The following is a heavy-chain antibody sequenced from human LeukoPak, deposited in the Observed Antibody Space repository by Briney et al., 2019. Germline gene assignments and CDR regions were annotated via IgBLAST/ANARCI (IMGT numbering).Heavy chain of an antibody. V-gene: IGHV3-23*01. D-gene: IGHD2-2*01. J-gene: IGHJ4*02. CDR1: GFTFSTSA. CDR3: AKQRSEVRVAASNY. Sequence: GGSLRLSCAASGFTFSTSAMSWVRQAPGKGLGWVSGISGSGDSTYYVDSVKGRFTISRDNSKSTLYLHMNSLRAEDTAIYYCAKQRSEVRVAASNYWGQGTLVTVSS. CDR2: ISGSGDST.